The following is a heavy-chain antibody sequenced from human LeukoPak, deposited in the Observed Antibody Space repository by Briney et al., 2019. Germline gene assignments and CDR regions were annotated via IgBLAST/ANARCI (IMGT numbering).Heavy chain of an antibody. CDR1: GFTFSSYA. CDR3: AKDGGSSGYEQSYRDY. J-gene: IGHJ4*02. CDR2: TRGSGATT. Sequence: GRSLRLSCAASGFTFSSYAMSWVRQPPGNWLEWVSTTRGSGATTYYADSVKGRFTISRDNSKNTLYLQMNTLGAEDTAVYYCAKDGGSSGYEQSYRDYWGQGTLVTVSS. D-gene: IGHD5-12*01. V-gene: IGHV3-23*01.